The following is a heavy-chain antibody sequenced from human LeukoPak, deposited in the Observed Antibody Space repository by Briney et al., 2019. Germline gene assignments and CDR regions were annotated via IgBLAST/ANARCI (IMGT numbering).Heavy chain of an antibody. CDR2: ISSSSSYI. V-gene: IGHV3-21*01. D-gene: IGHD4-17*01. Sequence: GGSLRLSCAASGFTFITYIMNWVRQAPGKGLEWVSSISSSSSYIYYADSVKGRFTISRDNAKNSLYLQMNSLRAEDTAVYYCAREVFPDYGDCDILDYWGQGTLVTVSS. J-gene: IGHJ4*02. CDR1: GFTFITYI. CDR3: AREVFPDYGDCDILDY.